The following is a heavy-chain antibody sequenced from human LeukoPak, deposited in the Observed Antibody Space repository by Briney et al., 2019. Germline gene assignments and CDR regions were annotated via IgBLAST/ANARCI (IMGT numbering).Heavy chain of an antibody. CDR2: SNSDGKIT. Sequence: GGSLRLSCAASGFTLGRYWMHWFRQAPGTGLVWVARSNSDGKITDYADSVRGRFTTSRDKTKNTVYLQMSSLRAEDTGVYYCARDHHDFWSGYPNYWGQGTLVIVSS. CDR1: GFTLGRYW. CDR3: ARDHHDFWSGYPNY. D-gene: IGHD3-3*01. V-gene: IGHV3-74*01. J-gene: IGHJ4*02.